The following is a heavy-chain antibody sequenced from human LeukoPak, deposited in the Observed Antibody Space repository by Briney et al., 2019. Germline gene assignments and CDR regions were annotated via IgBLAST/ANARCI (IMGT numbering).Heavy chain of an antibody. D-gene: IGHD1-1*01. V-gene: IGHV3-30*02. J-gene: IGHJ4*02. Sequence: GGSLTLSCVASGFNFNNYDLHWVRQASGKGLEWVAFIKFHGHETFYADSVEGRFTFSRGNSRNTVYLQMNSLRSEDTAVYYCAREAPICRNADCRTGFDYWGQGTLVAVSS. CDR2: IKFHGHET. CDR1: GFNFNNYD. CDR3: AREAPICRNADCRTGFDY.